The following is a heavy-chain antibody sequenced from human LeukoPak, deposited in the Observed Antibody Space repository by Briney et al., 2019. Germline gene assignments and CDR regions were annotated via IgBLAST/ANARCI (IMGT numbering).Heavy chain of an antibody. V-gene: IGHV3-21*01. CDR3: ARDNYYDRPYYFDY. CDR1: GFTFSSYS. CDR2: ISSSSSYI. J-gene: IGHJ4*02. D-gene: IGHD3-22*01. Sequence: GGSLRLSCAASGFTFSSYSMNWVRQAPGKGLEWVSSISSSSSYIYYADSVKGRFTISRDNAKDSLYLQMNSLRAEDTAVYYCARDNYYDRPYYFDYWGQGTLVTVSS.